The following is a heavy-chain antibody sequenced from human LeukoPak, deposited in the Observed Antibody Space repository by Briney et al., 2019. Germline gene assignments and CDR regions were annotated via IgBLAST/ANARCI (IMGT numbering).Heavy chain of an antibody. CDR2: IIPIFGTA. CDR1: GDTFSSYA. J-gene: IGHJ6*03. Sequence: ASVKVSCKASGDTFSSYAISWVRQAPGQGLEWMGGIIPIFGTANYAQKFQGRVTITTDESTSTAYMELSSLRSEDTAVYYCARGGYSGSYYYYYMDVWGKGTTVTVSS. V-gene: IGHV1-69*05. CDR3: ARGGYSGSYYYYYMDV. D-gene: IGHD5-12*01.